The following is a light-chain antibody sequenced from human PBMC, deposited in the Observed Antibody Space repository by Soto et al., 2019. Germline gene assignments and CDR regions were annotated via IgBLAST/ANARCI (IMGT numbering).Light chain of an antibody. Sequence: QSALTQPASASGSPGQSITISCTGPSSDVGGYNYVSWYQQHPGKAPKVVLYDVSNRPSGVSNRFSGSKSGNTASLTISGLQAEDEADYYCTSYTISSTLVFGGGTKLTVL. CDR3: TSYTISSTLV. V-gene: IGLV2-14*03. J-gene: IGLJ2*01. CDR2: DVS. CDR1: SSDVGGYNY.